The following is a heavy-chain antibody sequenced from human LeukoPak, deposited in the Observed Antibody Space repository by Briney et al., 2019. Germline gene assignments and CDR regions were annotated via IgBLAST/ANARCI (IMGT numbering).Heavy chain of an antibody. V-gene: IGHV3-48*01. J-gene: IGHJ3*02. CDR2: ISSSSSTI. D-gene: IGHD3-9*01. CDR3: ARDQYFVRAFDI. CDR1: GFTLSSYS. Sequence: GGSLRLSCAASGFTLSSYSMNWVRQAPGKGLEWVSYISSSSSTIYYADSVKGRFTISRDNAKNSLYLQMNSLRAEDTAVYYCARDQYFVRAFDIWGQGTMVTVSS.